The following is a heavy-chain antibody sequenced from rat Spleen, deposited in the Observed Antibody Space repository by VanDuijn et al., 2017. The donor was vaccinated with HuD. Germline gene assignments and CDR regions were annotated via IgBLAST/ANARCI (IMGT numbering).Heavy chain of an antibody. V-gene: IGHV3-3*01. CDR2: INSAGST. CDR3: ARERGGVDY. CDR1: GYSITSTYR. Sequence: EVQLQESGPGLVKPSQSLSLTCSVTGYSITSTYRWNWIRKFPGNKLEWMGYINSAGSTNYNPSLKSRISITRDTSKNQFFLQVNSVTTEDTAIYYCARERGGVDYWGQGVMVTVSS. J-gene: IGHJ2*01. D-gene: IGHD4-1*01.